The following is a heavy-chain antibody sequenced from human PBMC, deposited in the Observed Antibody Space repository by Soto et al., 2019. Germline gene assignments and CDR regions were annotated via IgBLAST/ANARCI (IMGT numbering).Heavy chain of an antibody. V-gene: IGHV4-34*01. J-gene: IGHJ4*02. CDR2: INHSGST. Sequence: SETLSLTCAVYGGSFSGYYWSWIRQPPGKGLEWIGEINHSGSTNYNPSLKSRVTISVDTSKNQFSLKLSSVTAADTAVYYCARGHYDSSGTYFDYWGQGTLVTVSS. D-gene: IGHD3-22*01. CDR1: GGSFSGYY. CDR3: ARGHYDSSGTYFDY.